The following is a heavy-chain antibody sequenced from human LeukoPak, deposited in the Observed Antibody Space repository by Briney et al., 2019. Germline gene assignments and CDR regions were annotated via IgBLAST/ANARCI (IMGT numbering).Heavy chain of an antibody. CDR1: GFTFSSYA. CDR3: AREAADGYVFGEFDP. CDR2: ISSDGGNT. J-gene: IGHJ5*02. D-gene: IGHD5-24*01. V-gene: IGHV3-64*01. Sequence: GGSLRLSCVASGFTFSSYAMHWVRQAPGKGLEYVSSISSDGGNTYYANSVRGRFTISRDNSKNTLYLQMGSLRTEDTAVYYCAREAADGYVFGEFDPWGQGTLVTVSS.